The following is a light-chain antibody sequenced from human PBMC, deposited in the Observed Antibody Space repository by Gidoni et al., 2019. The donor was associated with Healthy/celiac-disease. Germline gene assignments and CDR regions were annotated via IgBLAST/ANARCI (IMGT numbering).Light chain of an antibody. CDR3: QQRSNWMYT. CDR2: DAS. V-gene: IGKV3-11*01. CDR1: QSVSSY. J-gene: IGKJ2*01. Sequence: ELALTQAPATLSLSPGERATLSCRASQSVSSYLAWYQQKPGQAPRLLIYDASNRATGIPARFSGSGSGTDFTLTISSLEPEDFAVYYCQQRSNWMYTFGQGTKLEIK.